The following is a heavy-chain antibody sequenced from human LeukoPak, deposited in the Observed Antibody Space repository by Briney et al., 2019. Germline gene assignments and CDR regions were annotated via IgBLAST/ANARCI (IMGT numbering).Heavy chain of an antibody. D-gene: IGHD3-9*01. CDR1: GHSFTSYW. CDR3: ARQGSFDWLLSVGDDAFDI. Sequence: GESLKISCKGSGHSFTSYWISWVRQMPGKGLEWMGRVDPSDSYSNYSPSFQGHVTISADKSISTAYLQWSSLKASDTAMYYCARQGSFDWLLSVGDDAFDIWGQGTMVTVSS. J-gene: IGHJ3*02. CDR2: VDPSDSYS. V-gene: IGHV5-10-1*01.